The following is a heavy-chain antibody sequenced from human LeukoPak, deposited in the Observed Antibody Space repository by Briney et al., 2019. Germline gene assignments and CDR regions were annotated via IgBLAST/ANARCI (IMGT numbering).Heavy chain of an antibody. J-gene: IGHJ4*02. V-gene: IGHV5-10-1*01. CDR1: GYSFTSYW. CDR2: IDPSDSYT. CDR3: ARGGGYYDSSAYTDY. Sequence: GESLKISCKGSGYSFTSYWINWVCQMPGKGLEWMGRIDPSDSYTNYSPSFQGHVTISADRSISTAYLQWSSLKASDTAMYYCARGGGYYDSSAYTDYWGQGTLVTVSS. D-gene: IGHD3-22*01.